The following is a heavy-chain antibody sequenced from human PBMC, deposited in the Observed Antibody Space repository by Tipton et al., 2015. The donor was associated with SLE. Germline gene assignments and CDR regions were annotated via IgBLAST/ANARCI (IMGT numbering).Heavy chain of an antibody. CDR2: ISGSGGST. J-gene: IGHJ3*02. Sequence: SLRLSCAASGFTFSSYAMSWVRQAPGKGLEWVSAISGSGGSTYYADSVKGRFTISRDNSKNTLYLQMNSLRAEDTAVYYCARGDTMIVVVTPGAFDIWGQGTMVTVSS. D-gene: IGHD3-22*01. CDR1: GFTFSSYA. V-gene: IGHV3-23*01. CDR3: ARGDTMIVVVTPGAFDI.